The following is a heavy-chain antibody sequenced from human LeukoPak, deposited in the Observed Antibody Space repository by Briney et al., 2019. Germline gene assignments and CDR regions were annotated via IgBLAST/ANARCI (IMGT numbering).Heavy chain of an antibody. CDR2: IRYDGSNK. CDR1: GFTFSSYG. J-gene: IGHJ4*02. V-gene: IGHV3-30*02. Sequence: GGSLRLSCAASGFTFSSYGMHWVRQAPGKGLEWVAFIRYDGSNKYYADSVKGRFTISRDNSKNTLYLQMNGLRAEDTAVYYCAKDQGSYGTFGDYWGQGTLVTVSS. D-gene: IGHD3-16*01. CDR3: AKDQGSYGTFGDY.